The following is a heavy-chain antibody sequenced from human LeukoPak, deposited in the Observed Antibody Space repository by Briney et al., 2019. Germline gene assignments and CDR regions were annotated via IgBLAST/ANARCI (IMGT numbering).Heavy chain of an antibody. CDR2: INPDGSST. CDR1: GFTFSSYW. CDR3: ASLSPFDY. J-gene: IGHJ4*02. Sequence: GGSPRLSCAASGFTFSSYWMHWVRQAPGKGLVWVSRINPDGSSTSYADSVKGRFTISRDNAKNTLYLQMNSLRAEDTAVYYCASLSPFDYWGQGTLVTVSS. V-gene: IGHV3-74*01.